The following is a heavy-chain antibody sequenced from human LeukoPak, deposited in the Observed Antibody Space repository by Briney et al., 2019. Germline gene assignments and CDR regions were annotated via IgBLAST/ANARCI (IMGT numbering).Heavy chain of an antibody. CDR3: ARGLGSSSSNMDV. CDR2: IYYTENT. J-gene: IGHJ6*03. Sequence: PSETLSLTCTVSGGSISPYYWSWIWQPPGKGLEWIGYIYYTENTNYNPSLKSRVTISLDTSRNQFSLRLSSVTAADTAVYYCARGLGSSSSNMDVWAKGTTVTVSS. CDR1: GGSISPYY. D-gene: IGHD6-6*01. V-gene: IGHV4-59*01.